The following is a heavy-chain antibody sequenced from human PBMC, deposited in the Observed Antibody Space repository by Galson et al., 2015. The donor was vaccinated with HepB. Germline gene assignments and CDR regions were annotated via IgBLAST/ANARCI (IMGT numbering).Heavy chain of an antibody. CDR2: INSGNANT. CDR1: GYNFIYYA. CDR3: ARDSSGARKYFDF. J-gene: IGHJ4*02. V-gene: IGHV1-3*01. Sequence: SVKVSCKASGYNFIYYAIHWVRQAPGQRLEWMGWINSGNANTKYSQKFKGRLTVTRDTSANTVYMELSSLTSEDTAVYYCARDSSGARKYFDFWGQGTLVAVSS. D-gene: IGHD2-15*01.